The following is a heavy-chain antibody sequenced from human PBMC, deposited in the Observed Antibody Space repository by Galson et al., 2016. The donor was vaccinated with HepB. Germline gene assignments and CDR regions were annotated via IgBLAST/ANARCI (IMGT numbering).Heavy chain of an antibody. V-gene: IGHV4-59*01. Sequence: ETLSLTCTVSGGSLSSYSWAWFGQPPGKGLEWIGNIYYSGSTNYNPSLKGRVTISIATSKNQSARKLSSVTAADTAMYYCARSPSMIRGVILDSWGQGTLVTVSS. CDR2: IYYSGST. J-gene: IGHJ4*02. CDR3: ARSPSMIRGVILDS. D-gene: IGHD3-10*01. CDR1: GGSLSSYS.